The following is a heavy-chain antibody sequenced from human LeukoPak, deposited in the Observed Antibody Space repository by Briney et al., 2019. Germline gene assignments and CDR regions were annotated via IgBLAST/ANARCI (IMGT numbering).Heavy chain of an antibody. J-gene: IGHJ4*02. CDR1: GGSISSYY. CDR2: IYYSGST. Sequence: SETLSLTCTVSGGSISSYYWSWIRQPPRKGLEWIGYIYYSGSTNYNPSLKSRVTISVDTSKNQFSLKLSSVTAADTAVYYCARARSLGEQLEFDYWGQGTLVTVSS. V-gene: IGHV4-59*01. D-gene: IGHD6-13*01. CDR3: ARARSLGEQLEFDY.